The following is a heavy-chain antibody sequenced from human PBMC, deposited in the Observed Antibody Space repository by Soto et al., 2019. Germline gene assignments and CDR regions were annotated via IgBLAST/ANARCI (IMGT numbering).Heavy chain of an antibody. J-gene: IGHJ6*03. V-gene: IGHV4-34*01. Sequence: SETLSLTCAVYGGSFSGYYWSWIRQPPGKGLEWIGEINHSGSTNYNPSLKSRVTISVDTSKNQFSLKLSSVTAADTAVYYCARGRYCSSTSCSPGYYYYYYMDVWGKGTTVTVSS. CDR3: ARGRYCSSTSCSPGYYYYYYMDV. CDR2: INHSGST. CDR1: GGSFSGYY. D-gene: IGHD2-2*01.